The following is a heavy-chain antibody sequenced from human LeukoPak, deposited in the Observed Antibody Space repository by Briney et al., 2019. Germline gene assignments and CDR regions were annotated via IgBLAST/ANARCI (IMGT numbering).Heavy chain of an antibody. CDR2: INPSGGST. CDR1: GYTFTGYY. CDR3: ARDLGYDSSGYYQGDY. J-gene: IGHJ4*02. Sequence: ASVKVSCKASGYTFTGYYMHWVRQAPGQGLEWMGIINPSGGSTSYAQKFQGRVTMTRDMSTSTVYMELSSLRSEDTAVYYCARDLGYDSSGYYQGDYWGQGTLVTVSS. V-gene: IGHV1-46*01. D-gene: IGHD3-22*01.